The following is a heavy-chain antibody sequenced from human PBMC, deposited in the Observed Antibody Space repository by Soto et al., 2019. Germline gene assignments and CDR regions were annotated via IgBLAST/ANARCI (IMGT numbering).Heavy chain of an antibody. CDR3: AKRYCSGAYCALFDY. CDR2: VSNSGLTT. V-gene: IGHV3-23*01. J-gene: IGHJ4*02. CDR1: GFTFSSFD. D-gene: IGHD2-15*01. Sequence: TGGSLRLSCAASGFTFSSFDMTWVRQAPGKGLEWVSTVSNSGLTTYYADSVKGRFTISRDNSKNTLFLQMNSLRAEDTAVYYCAKRYCSGAYCALFDYWGQGTLVTVSS.